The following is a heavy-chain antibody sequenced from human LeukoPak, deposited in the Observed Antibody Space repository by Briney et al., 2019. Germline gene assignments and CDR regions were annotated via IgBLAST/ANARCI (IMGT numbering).Heavy chain of an antibody. V-gene: IGHV2-70*10. J-gene: IGHJ3*02. CDR3: ARVYSSSSVHDAFDI. D-gene: IGHD6-6*01. Sequence: RIDWDDDKYYNTSLKTRLTISKDTSKNQVVLTMTNMDPVDTATYYCARVYSSSSVHDAFDIWGQGTMVTVSS. CDR2: IDWDDDK.